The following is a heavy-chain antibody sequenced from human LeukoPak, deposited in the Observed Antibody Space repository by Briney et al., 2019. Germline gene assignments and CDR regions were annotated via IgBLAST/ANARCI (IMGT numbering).Heavy chain of an antibody. CDR3: ARSYDFWSGYFNWFDP. V-gene: IGHV1-69*13. CDR2: IIPIFGTA. CDR1: GGTFSSYA. Sequence: GASVKVSCKASGGTFSSYAISWVRQAPGQGLEWMGGIIPIFGTANYAQKFQGRVTITADESTSTAYMELSSLRSEDTAVYYCARSYDFWSGYFNWFDPWGQGILVTVSS. D-gene: IGHD3-3*01. J-gene: IGHJ5*02.